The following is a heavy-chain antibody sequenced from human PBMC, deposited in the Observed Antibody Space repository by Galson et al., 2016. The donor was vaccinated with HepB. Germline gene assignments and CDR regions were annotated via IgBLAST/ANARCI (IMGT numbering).Heavy chain of an antibody. D-gene: IGHD3-16*01. CDR2: FSDRGST. CDR1: GGSVTTYY. J-gene: IGHJ3*01. CDR3: ATDNWGSGVYDV. V-gene: IGHV4-59*02. Sequence: ETLSLTCTVSGGSVTTYYWTWIRQSPGKRLEWIGYFSDRGSTRYNPSLESRVTLSVDTSTNQFSLRLTSVTAADTAVYYCATDNWGSGVYDVWGQGTMVTVSS.